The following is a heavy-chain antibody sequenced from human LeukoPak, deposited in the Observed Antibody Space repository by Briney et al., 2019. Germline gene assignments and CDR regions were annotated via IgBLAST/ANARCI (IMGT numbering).Heavy chain of an antibody. D-gene: IGHD3-3*01. V-gene: IGHV1-18*01. CDR1: GYTFTSYG. CDR3: ARDIVGIFGVVSGDAFDI. CDR2: ISAYNGNT. Sequence: ASVKVSRKASGYTFTSYGISWVRQAPGQGLEWMGWISAYNGNTNYAQKLQGRVTMTTDTSTSTAYMELRSLRSDDTAVYYCARDIVGIFGVVSGDAFDIWGQGTMVTVSS. J-gene: IGHJ3*02.